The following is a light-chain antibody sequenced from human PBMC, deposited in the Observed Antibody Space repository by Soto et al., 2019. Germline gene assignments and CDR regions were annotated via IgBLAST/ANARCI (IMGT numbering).Light chain of an antibody. V-gene: IGKV2-28*01. Sequence: DIVMTQSPLSLPVTPGEPASISCRSSQSLLHSNGYNYLDWYLQKPGQSPHLLIYLGSIRASGVPDRFSGSGSGTEFTLTISSLQSEDFAVYYCQQYNNWPPITFGQGTRLEIK. CDR1: QSLLHSNGYNY. J-gene: IGKJ5*01. CDR2: LGS. CDR3: QQYNNWPPIT.